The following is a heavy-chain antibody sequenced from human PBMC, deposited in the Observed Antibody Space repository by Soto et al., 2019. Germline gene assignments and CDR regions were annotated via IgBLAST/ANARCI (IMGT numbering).Heavy chain of an antibody. D-gene: IGHD6-19*01. V-gene: IGHV3-23*01. Sequence: EVQLLESGGGLVQPGGSLRLSCAASGFTFSRYAMSWVRQDPGKGLEWVSAISGSGGTTYYADSVKGRFTFSRDNSKNTLYLQMNSLRAEDTAVYYCAKTANGWFSAFDLWGQGTMVTVSS. CDR3: AKTANGWFSAFDL. CDR1: GFTFSRYA. CDR2: ISGSGGTT. J-gene: IGHJ3*01.